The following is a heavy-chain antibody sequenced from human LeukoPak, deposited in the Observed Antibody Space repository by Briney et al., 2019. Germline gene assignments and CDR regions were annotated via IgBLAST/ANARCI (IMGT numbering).Heavy chain of an antibody. Sequence: SQTLSLTCTVSGGSISSGSYYWSWIRQPAGKGLEWIGRIYTSGSTNYNPPLKSRVTISVDTSKSQFSLKLSSVTAADTAVYYCARKEGESYYFDYWGQGTLVTVSS. CDR1: GGSISSGSYY. J-gene: IGHJ4*02. V-gene: IGHV4-61*02. CDR3: ARKEGESYYFDY. D-gene: IGHD1-26*01. CDR2: IYTSGST.